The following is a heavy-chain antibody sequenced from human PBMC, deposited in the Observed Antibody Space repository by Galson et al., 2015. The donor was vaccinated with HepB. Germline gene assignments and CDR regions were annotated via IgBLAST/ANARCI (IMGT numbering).Heavy chain of an antibody. V-gene: IGHV3-48*02. CDR3: ARSLGRRGVDPQPYYFDY. CDR2: ISTGRSTK. D-gene: IGHD3-10*01. Sequence: SLRLSCAASGFTFSSYGMSWVRQAPGKGLEWVSYISTGRSTKYYADSVKGRLTISRDNAKSSLYLQLNSLRDEDTAVYYCARSLGRRGVDPQPYYFDYWGQGTLVTVSS. J-gene: IGHJ4*02. CDR1: GFTFSSYG.